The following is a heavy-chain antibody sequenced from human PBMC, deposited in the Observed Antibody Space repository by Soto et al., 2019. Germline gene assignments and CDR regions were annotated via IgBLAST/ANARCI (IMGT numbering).Heavy chain of an antibody. CDR3: ARLPSRHLVDY. J-gene: IGHJ4*02. V-gene: IGHV4-39*01. D-gene: IGHD3-3*02. CDR2: MFYGVST. Sequence: QLQVQESGPGRVKPSETLSLTCTVSGSSINSSGYYWGWIRQPPGKGLEWIGSMFYGVSTYYNPSLKSRVTVSVDTSKNQFSLNLRSVTAADTAVYYCARLPSRHLVDYWGQGTLVTVSS. CDR1: GSSINSSGYY.